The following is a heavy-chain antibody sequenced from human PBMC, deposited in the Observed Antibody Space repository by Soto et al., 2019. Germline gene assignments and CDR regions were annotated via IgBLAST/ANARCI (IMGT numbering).Heavy chain of an antibody. CDR2: IYYSGST. J-gene: IGHJ6*02. CDR1: GGSISSSSYY. Sequence: PSETMSLTCTVSGGSISSSSYYWGWIRQPPGKGLEWIGSIYYSGSTYYNPSLKSRVTISVDTSKNQFSLKLSSVTAADTAVYYCARPSYASSRGGYYYYGMDVWCQGPTVTVS. D-gene: IGHD6-13*01. V-gene: IGHV4-39*01. CDR3: ARPSYASSRGGYYYYGMDV.